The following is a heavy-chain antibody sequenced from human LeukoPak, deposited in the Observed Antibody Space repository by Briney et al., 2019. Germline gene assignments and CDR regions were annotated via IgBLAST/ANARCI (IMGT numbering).Heavy chain of an antibody. J-gene: IGHJ5*02. V-gene: IGHV4-4*07. Sequence: SETVSLTCTVSGGSISSYYWSWIRQPAGKGLEWIGRIYTSGSTNYNPSLKSRVTMSVDTSKNQFSLKLSSVTAADTAVYYCARDTYDFWSGYDNWFDPWGQGTLVTVSS. D-gene: IGHD3-3*01. CDR2: IYTSGST. CDR3: ARDTYDFWSGYDNWFDP. CDR1: GGSISSYY.